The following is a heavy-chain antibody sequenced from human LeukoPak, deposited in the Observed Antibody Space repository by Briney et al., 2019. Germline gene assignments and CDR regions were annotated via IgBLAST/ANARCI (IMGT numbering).Heavy chain of an antibody. CDR3: VRGTSY. CDR2: ISSNGDNT. V-gene: IGHV3-64D*06. CDR1: GFTFSTYV. Sequence: GGSLRFSCSVSGFTFSTYVMHWVRQAPGKGLEYVSAISSNGDNTYYADSVKGRFTISRDNSKNTLYLQMSSLRADDTAVYYCVRGTSYWGQGTLVTVSS. J-gene: IGHJ4*02.